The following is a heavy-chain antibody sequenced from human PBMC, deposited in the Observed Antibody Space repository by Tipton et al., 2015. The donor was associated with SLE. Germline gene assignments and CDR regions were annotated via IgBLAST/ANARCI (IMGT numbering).Heavy chain of an antibody. CDR1: GFNFGDYA. D-gene: IGHD2-21*01. CDR2: IKQDGSEK. CDR3: ASSFYCGGDCYPYYFDY. Sequence: SLRLSCTGSGFNFGDYAMSWVRQAPGKGLEWVANIKQDGSEKDYVDSVKGRFTISRDSAKNSLYLQMNSLRVEDTAVYYCASSFYCGGDCYPYYFDYWGQGTLVTVSS. J-gene: IGHJ4*02. V-gene: IGHV3-7*01.